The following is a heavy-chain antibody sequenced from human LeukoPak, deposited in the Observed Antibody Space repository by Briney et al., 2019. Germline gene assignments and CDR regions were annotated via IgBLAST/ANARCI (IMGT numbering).Heavy chain of an antibody. CDR3: ARGGGYCSSTSCYPQDY. J-gene: IGHJ4*02. Sequence: GSVTVSCKASGYTFTGYYMNWVRQAPGQGLEWMGWINPNSGGTNYAQRFQGSVTMTSGTSISTAYMELSRLRSDDTAVYYCARGGGYCSSTSCYPQDYWGQGTLVTVSS. V-gene: IGHV1-2*02. CDR1: GYTFTGYY. CDR2: INPNSGGT. D-gene: IGHD2-2*01.